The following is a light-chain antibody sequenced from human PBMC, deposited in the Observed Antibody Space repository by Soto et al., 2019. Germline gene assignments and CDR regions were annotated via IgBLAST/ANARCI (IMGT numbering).Light chain of an antibody. CDR2: EVS. J-gene: IGLJ3*02. CDR3: RSYTTSNTLVM. Sequence: QSALTQPASVSGSPGQSITISCTGSSSDIGDYYYVSWYQHHPEKAPKLLISEVSNRPSGVSDRFSGSKSGNTASLTISGLQAEDEADYYCRSYTTSNTLVMFGGGTKLTVL. CDR1: SSDIGDYYY. V-gene: IGLV2-14*01.